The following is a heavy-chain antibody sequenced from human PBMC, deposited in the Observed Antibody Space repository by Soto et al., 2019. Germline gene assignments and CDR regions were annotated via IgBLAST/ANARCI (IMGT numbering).Heavy chain of an antibody. Sequence: SETLSLTCSVYGGSFSTYYSWIRQPPGKGLEWIGEIDQSGRTKYNPSLGSRGTISLDTSKNQLSLSLRSVTAADTAIYFCVRDLNGSGDYWGQGTLVTVSS. V-gene: IGHV4-34*01. D-gene: IGHD3-10*01. CDR1: GGSFSTYY. CDR2: IDQSGRT. CDR3: VRDLNGSGDY. J-gene: IGHJ4*02.